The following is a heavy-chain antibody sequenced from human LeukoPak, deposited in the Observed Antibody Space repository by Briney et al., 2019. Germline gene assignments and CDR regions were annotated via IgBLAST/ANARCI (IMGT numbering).Heavy chain of an antibody. D-gene: IGHD3-10*01. J-gene: IGHJ4*02. V-gene: IGHV4-39*07. Sequence: SETLSLTCTVSGGSISSYYWGWIRQPPGKGLEWIGSIYFSGRTYYNMSLKSRVTISIDTSKNQFSLKVNSVTAADTAVYYCARDNPYGSGTDYWGQGTLVTVSS. CDR2: IYFSGRT. CDR1: GGSISSYY. CDR3: ARDNPYGSGTDY.